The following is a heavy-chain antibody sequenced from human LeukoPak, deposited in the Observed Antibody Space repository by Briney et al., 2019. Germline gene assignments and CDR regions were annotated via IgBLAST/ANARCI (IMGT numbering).Heavy chain of an antibody. CDR2: IIPIFGTA. D-gene: IGHD2-2*01. CDR3: ARAACSSTSCYWSAFDI. Sequence: ASVKVSCKASGYTFTGYYMHWVRQAPGQGLEWMGGIIPIFGTANYAQKFQGRVTITADESTSTAYMELSSLRSEDTAVYYCARAACSSTSCYWSAFDIWGQGTMVTVSS. V-gene: IGHV1-69*13. CDR1: GYTFTGYY. J-gene: IGHJ3*02.